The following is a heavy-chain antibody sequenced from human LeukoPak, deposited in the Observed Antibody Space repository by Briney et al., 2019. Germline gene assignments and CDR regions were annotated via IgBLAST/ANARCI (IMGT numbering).Heavy chain of an antibody. J-gene: IGHJ4*02. D-gene: IGHD3-22*01. CDR2: IYSGGST. CDR3: AKGGQYDSDSLFDF. Sequence: GGSLRLSCAASGFTVGTNYVSWVRQAPGKGLEWVSVIYSGGSTYYADSVKGRFTISRDNSRNTVDVQMNSLRSEDSALYYCAKGGQYDSDSLFDFWGQGTLVTVSS. CDR1: GFTVGTNY. V-gene: IGHV3-53*05.